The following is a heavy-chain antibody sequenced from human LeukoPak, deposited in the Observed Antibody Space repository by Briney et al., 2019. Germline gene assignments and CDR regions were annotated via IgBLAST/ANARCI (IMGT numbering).Heavy chain of an antibody. Sequence: SETLSLTCTVSGGSISSYYWSWIRQPPGKGLEWIGYIYYSGSTNYNLSLKSRVTISVDTSKNQFSLKLSSVTAADTAVYYCARHLPYDSSGYYLDWYFDLWGRGTLVTVSS. CDR2: IYYSGST. CDR1: GGSISSYY. V-gene: IGHV4-59*08. J-gene: IGHJ2*01. CDR3: ARHLPYDSSGYYLDWYFDL. D-gene: IGHD3-22*01.